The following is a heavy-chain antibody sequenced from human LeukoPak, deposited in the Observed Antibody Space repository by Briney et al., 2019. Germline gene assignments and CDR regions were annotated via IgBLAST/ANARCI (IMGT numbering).Heavy chain of an antibody. J-gene: IGHJ4*02. D-gene: IGHD3-16*02. CDR3: ARVSIFGVVIANAY. CDR1: GFTFRGYT. V-gene: IGHV3-21*01. CDR2: ITSGGNYM. Sequence: GRTLRLSCAASGFTFRGYTISWVSRPPAKGRRWGSTITSGGNYMYYADPVKGPFTISRADSKNSLYLHMNSPRAEDTAVYYCARVSIFGVVIANAYWGEGTVVTVS.